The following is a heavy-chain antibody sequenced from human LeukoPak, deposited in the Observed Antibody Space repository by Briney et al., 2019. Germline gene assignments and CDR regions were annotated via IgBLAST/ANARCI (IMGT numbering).Heavy chain of an antibody. CDR2: IYYSGST. D-gene: IGHD1-26*01. Sequence: SETLSLTCTVSGGSISSGDYYWSWIRQPPGKGLEWIGYIYYSGSTYYNPSLKSRVTISVDTSKNQFSLKLSSVTAADTAVYYCARDTLLDGSRQWDYFDYWGQGTLVTVSS. J-gene: IGHJ4*02. CDR1: GGSISSGDYY. CDR3: ARDTLLDGSRQWDYFDY. V-gene: IGHV4-30-4*02.